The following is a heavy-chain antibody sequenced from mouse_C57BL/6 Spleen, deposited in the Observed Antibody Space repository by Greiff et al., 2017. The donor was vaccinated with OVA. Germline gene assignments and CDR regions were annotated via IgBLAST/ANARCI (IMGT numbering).Heavy chain of an antibody. CDR1: GYTFTSYW. CDR2: ILPGSGST. Sequence: VQLQQPGAELVKPGASVKLSCKASGYTFTSYWMHWVKQRPGQGLEWIGEILPGSGSTNYNEKFKGKATFTADTSSNTAYMQLSSLTTEDSAIYYCARSGTTVVATEGFDYWGQGTTLTVSS. V-gene: IGHV1-9*01. J-gene: IGHJ2*01. D-gene: IGHD1-1*01. CDR3: ARSGTTVVATEGFDY.